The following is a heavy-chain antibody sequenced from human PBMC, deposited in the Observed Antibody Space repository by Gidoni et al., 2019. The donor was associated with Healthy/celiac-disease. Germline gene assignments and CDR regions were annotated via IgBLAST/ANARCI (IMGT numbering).Heavy chain of an antibody. CDR3: ARVIDGDYGDYSDY. V-gene: IGHV6-1*01. D-gene: IGHD4-17*01. CDR2: TSYRSKVYN. Sequence: QVQLQQSGPGLGKPTQTISLTCAISGDSVSSNSAAWNWIRQSPSRGLEWLGRTSYRSKVYNDYAVSGKSRITINPDTSKNQFALQLNAVTPEDTAVYYCARVIDGDYGDYSDYWGQGTLVTVSS. J-gene: IGHJ4*02. CDR1: GDSVSSNSAA.